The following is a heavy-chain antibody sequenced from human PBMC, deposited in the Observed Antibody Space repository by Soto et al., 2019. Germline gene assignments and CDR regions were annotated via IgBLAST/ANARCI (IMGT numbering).Heavy chain of an antibody. D-gene: IGHD6-13*01. J-gene: IGHJ6*02. CDR2: INHSGST. CDR3: ARGKAAAGTGYYGMDV. CDR1: GGSFSGYY. V-gene: IGHV4-34*01. Sequence: SETLSLTCAVYGGSFSGYYWSWIRQPPGKGLEWIGEINHSGSTNYNPSLKSRVTISVDTSKNQFSLKLSSVTAADTAVYYCARGKAAAGTGYYGMDVWGQGTKVTVSS.